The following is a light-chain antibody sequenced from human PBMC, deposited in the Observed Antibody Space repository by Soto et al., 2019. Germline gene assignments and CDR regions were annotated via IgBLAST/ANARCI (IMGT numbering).Light chain of an antibody. CDR2: GGS. CDR1: QSVSSSY. CDR3: QQHGSSPPYT. Sequence: EIVLTQSPGTLSLSPGERATLSCRASQSVSSSYLAWYQQKPGQAPRLLIYGGSSRATGIPDRFRGRGSGTGFALSISRLEPEEFAVYYGQQHGSSPPYTCGQGTKLEIK. J-gene: IGKJ2*01. V-gene: IGKV3-20*01.